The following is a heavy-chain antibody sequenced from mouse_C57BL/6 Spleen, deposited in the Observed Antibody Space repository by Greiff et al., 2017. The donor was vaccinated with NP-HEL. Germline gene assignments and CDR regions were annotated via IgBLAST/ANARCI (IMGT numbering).Heavy chain of an antibody. CDR3: ARDHYGSSYLYFDV. V-gene: IGHV1-26*01. D-gene: IGHD1-1*01. CDR2: INPNNGGT. Sequence: EVQLQQSGPELVKPGASVKISCKASGYTFTDYYMNWVKQSHGKSLEWIGDINPNNGGTSYNQKFKGKATLTVDKSSSTAYMELRSLTSEDSAVYYCARDHYGSSYLYFDVWGTGTTVTVSS. J-gene: IGHJ1*03. CDR1: GYTFTDYY.